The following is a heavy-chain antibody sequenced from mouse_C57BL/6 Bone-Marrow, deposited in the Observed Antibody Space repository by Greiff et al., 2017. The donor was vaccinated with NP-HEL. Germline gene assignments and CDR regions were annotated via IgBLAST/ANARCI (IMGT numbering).Heavy chain of an antibody. CDR3: ARSGYYYGSSSWFAY. D-gene: IGHD1-1*01. J-gene: IGHJ3*01. V-gene: IGHV1-82*01. Sequence: VKLMESGPELVKPGASVKISCKASGYAFSSSWMNWVKQRPGKGLEWIGRIYPGDGDTNYNGKFKGKATLTADKSSSTAYMQLSSLTSEDSAVYFCARSGYYYGSSSWFAYWGQGTLVTVSA. CDR2: IYPGDGDT. CDR1: GYAFSSSW.